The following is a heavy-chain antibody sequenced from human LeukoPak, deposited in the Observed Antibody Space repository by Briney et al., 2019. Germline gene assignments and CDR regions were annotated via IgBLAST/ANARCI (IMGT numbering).Heavy chain of an antibody. J-gene: IGHJ3*02. CDR3: ARSSVSAYAFDI. CDR1: GFTFDDYG. D-gene: IGHD6-6*01. CDR2: INWNGGST. V-gene: IGHV3-20*04. Sequence: PGGSLRLSCAASGFTFDDYGMSWVRQAPGKGLEWVSGINWNGGSTGYADSVKGRFTISRDNAKKSLYLQMNSLRAEDTALYYCARSSVSAYAFDIWGQGTMVTVSS.